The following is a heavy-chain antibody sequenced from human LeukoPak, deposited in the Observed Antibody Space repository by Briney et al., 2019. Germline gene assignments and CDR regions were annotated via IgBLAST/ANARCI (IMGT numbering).Heavy chain of an antibody. CDR3: ARAPIVGAHRHLTDSGNYYYYMDV. CDR1: GGTFSSYA. Sequence: GASVKVSCKASGGTFSSYAISWVRQAPGQGLEWMGGIIPIFGTANYAQKFQGRVTITTDESTSTAYMELSSLRSEDTAVYYCARAPIVGAHRHLTDSGNYYYYMDVWGKGTTVTVSS. D-gene: IGHD1-26*01. V-gene: IGHV1-69*05. CDR2: IIPIFGTA. J-gene: IGHJ6*03.